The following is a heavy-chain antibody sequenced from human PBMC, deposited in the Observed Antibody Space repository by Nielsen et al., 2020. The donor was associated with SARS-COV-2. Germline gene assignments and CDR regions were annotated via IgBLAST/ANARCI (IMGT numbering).Heavy chain of an antibody. J-gene: IGHJ4*02. CDR2: ILGSGAAT. CDR1: GFTFGTYT. CDR3: AKDRIPDGLWENDY. V-gene: IGHV3-23*01. Sequence: GESLKISCTVSGFTFGTYTISWVRQPPGKGLQWVAGILGSGAATFYADSVKGRFTVSRDNSMNTVYLEMSRLRSEDTALYFCAKDRIPDGLWENDYWGQGTRVTVSS. D-gene: IGHD1-14*01.